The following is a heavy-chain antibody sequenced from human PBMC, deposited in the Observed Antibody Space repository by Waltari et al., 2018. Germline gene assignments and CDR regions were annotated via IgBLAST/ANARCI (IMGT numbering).Heavy chain of an antibody. D-gene: IGHD1-1*01. CDR1: GIPFDLSA. CDR3: TKDLTTAPGNVNWFHP. J-gene: IGHJ5*02. Sequence: EVQLFESGGGSAPHGESLRLACAASGIPFDLSAMRWVRQAPGKGRGWVSSLSGSGCDTYYADSVKGRFTVSRDNSKNKVYLQMNNLRAEDTAVYYCTKDLTTAPGNVNWFHPWGQGTLVTVSS. CDR2: LSGSGCDT. V-gene: IGHV3-23*01.